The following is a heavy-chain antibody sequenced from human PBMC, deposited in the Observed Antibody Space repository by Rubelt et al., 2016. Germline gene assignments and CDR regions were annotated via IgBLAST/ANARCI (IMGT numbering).Heavy chain of an antibody. CDR2: IDHSGST. CDR1: GGSLSGYH. J-gene: IGHJ5*02. Sequence: QVQLQQWGAGLLKPSDTLSLTCAVYGGSLSGYHWSWIRQPPGKGLEWIGEIDHSGSTSYNPSLESRVTISVDTPKNQFSLKLGSVTAADTAIYYCAITPSENDVWSGYFYFDPWGQGTLVTVSS. D-gene: IGHD3-3*01. V-gene: IGHV4-34*01. CDR3: AITPSENDVWSGYFYFDP.